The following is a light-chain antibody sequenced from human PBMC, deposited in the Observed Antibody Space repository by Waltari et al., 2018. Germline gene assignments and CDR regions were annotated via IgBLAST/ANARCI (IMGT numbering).Light chain of an antibody. Sequence: QAALTQPRSVSGSPGQSVTISCTGTSSDIGGYNYVSWYQHHPGTAHKLMIYEVSKPPLGVSDRSSGSKSCNTASLTISGLQAEDEADYYCCSYADSGLFGGGTRLTVL. CDR1: SSDIGGYNY. CDR3: CSYADSGL. CDR2: EVS. J-gene: IGLJ7*01. V-gene: IGLV2-11*01.